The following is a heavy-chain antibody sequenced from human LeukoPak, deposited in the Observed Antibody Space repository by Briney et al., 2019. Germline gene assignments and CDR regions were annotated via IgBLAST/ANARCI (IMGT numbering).Heavy chain of an antibody. CDR2: IFSSGST. Sequence: SETLSLTCTVSGGSISGYYWSWIRQPPGKGLEWIGHIFSSGSTNYNPSLKSRVTISEDTSVNQFSLKLSSVTAADTAVYYCARHYYDRSDSYSFDYWGQGTLVTVSS. V-gene: IGHV4-59*08. J-gene: IGHJ4*02. CDR3: ARHYYDRSDSYSFDY. D-gene: IGHD3-22*01. CDR1: GGSISGYY.